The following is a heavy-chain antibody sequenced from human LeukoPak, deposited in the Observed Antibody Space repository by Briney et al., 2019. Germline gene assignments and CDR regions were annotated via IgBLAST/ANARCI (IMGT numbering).Heavy chain of an antibody. V-gene: IGHV5-10-1*01. Sequence: GESLKISCNGSGYXFTSYWISWVRQMPGKGLEWMGRINPTNSYSNYNPSFQGHVTFSVDKSIATAYLQWTTLKASDTAMYYCARGGWLDDYWGQGTLVTVSS. J-gene: IGHJ4*02. CDR1: GYXFTSYW. D-gene: IGHD6-19*01. CDR2: INPTNSYS. CDR3: ARGGWLDDY.